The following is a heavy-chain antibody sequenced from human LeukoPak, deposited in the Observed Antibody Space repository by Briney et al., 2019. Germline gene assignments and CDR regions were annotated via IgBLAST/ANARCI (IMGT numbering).Heavy chain of an antibody. D-gene: IGHD5-12*01. CDR3: AKDKAPLYSGYDWDLDF. Sequence: GGSLRLSCAASGFTFHHSAIHSVRQVPGKGLEWVSGISWNSGSIVYADSVKGRFTISRDNAKNSVYLQMNSLRAEDTALYYCAKDKAPLYSGYDWDLDFWGQGTLVTVSS. CDR1: GFTFHHSA. J-gene: IGHJ4*02. CDR2: ISWNSGSI. V-gene: IGHV3-9*01.